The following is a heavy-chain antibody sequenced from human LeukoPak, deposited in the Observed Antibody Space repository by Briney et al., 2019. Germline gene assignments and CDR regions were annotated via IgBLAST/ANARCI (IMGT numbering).Heavy chain of an antibody. V-gene: IGHV3-23*01. D-gene: IGHD5-12*01. J-gene: IGHJ4*02. CDR2: ISGSGGRT. CDR1: GFTFSSYA. CDR3: AKDQGYSGYDPLDY. Sequence: GGSLILSCAASGFTFSSYAMSWVRQAPGKGLEWVSAISGSGGRTYYADSVKGRFTISRDNSKNTLYLQMNSLRAEDTAVYYCAKDQGYSGYDPLDYWGQGTLVTVSS.